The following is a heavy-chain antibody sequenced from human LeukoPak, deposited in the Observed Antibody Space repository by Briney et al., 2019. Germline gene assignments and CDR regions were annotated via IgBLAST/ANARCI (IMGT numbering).Heavy chain of an antibody. CDR2: IIPIFGTA. CDR1: VGTFSSYA. Sequence: SVKVSCKASVGTFSSYAISWVGQAAGQGLEWMGGIIPIFGTANYAQKFQGRLTISADESTSTAYMELSSLRSEDTAVYYCASYWGYGSGSCAFDIWGQGTMVTVSS. J-gene: IGHJ3*02. V-gene: IGHV1-69*13. D-gene: IGHD3-10*01. CDR3: ASYWGYGSGSCAFDI.